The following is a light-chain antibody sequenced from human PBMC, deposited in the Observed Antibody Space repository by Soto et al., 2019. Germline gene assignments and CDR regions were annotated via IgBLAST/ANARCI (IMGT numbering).Light chain of an antibody. CDR3: QQYNNWPQT. CDR2: GAS. V-gene: IGKV3-15*01. Sequence: EIGMTQSPATLSVSPGERATLSCRASRSVSSNLAWYQQKPGQAPRLLIYGASTRATGIPARFSGSGSGTEFTLTISSLQSEDFAVYYCQQYNNWPQTFGQGTNVDIK. CDR1: RSVSSN. J-gene: IGKJ1*01.